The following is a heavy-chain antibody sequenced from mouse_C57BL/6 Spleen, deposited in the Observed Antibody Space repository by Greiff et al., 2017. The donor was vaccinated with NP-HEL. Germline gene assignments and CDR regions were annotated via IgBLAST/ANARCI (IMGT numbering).Heavy chain of an antibody. CDR3: ARSGNYYGSNSYFGY. Sequence: QVQLQQPGAELVMPGASVKLSCKASGYTFTSYWMHWVKQRPGQGLEWIGEIDPSDSYTNYNQKFKGKSTLTVDKSSSTAYMQLSSLTSEDSAVYYCARSGNYYGSNSYFGYWGQGTTLTVSS. J-gene: IGHJ2*01. CDR2: IDPSDSYT. D-gene: IGHD1-1*01. V-gene: IGHV1-69*01. CDR1: GYTFTSYW.